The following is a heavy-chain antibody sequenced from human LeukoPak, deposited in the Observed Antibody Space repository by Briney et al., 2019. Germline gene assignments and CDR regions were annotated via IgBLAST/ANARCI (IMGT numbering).Heavy chain of an antibody. CDR2: MNPNSGNT. D-gene: IGHD3-10*01. CDR3: ARGLITMVRGVRARWFDP. J-gene: IGHJ5*02. CDR1: GYTFTSYD. V-gene: IGHV1-8*01. Sequence: GASVKVSCKASGYTFTSYDINWVRQATGQGLEWMGWMNPNSGNTGYAQKFQGRVTMTRDTSITTAYMELSSLRPEDTAVYYCARGLITMVRGVRARWFDPWGQGTLVTVSS.